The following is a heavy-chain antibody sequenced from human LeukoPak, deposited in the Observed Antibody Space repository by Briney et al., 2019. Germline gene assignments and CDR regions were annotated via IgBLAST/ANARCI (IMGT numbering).Heavy chain of an antibody. V-gene: IGHV3-23*01. Sequence: GGSLRLSCAASGFTFSSYAMSWVRQAPGKGLEWVSGISGSGGSTYYADSVKGRFTISRDNSKNTMYLQMNSLRAEDTAVYYCAKVGSIVGTTFYYYYGMDVWGQGTTVTVSS. CDR1: GFTFSSYA. J-gene: IGHJ6*02. D-gene: IGHD1-26*01. CDR2: ISGSGGST. CDR3: AKVGSIVGTTFYYYYGMDV.